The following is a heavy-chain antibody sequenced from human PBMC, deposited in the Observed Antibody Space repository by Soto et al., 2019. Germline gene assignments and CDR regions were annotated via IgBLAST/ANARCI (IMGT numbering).Heavy chain of an antibody. CDR1: GGTFSNYT. Sequence: QVQLVQSGAGVKKPGSSVKVFCKASGGTFSNYTISWVRQAPGQGLEWMGGIIPVFGTTDYEQKFQGRVTITADGSTSTAYMKLSSLRSADTAVYYCARSSPYIVVRKPTGNQDYYGMDVWGQGTTVTVSS. CDR2: IIPVFGTT. CDR3: ARSSPYIVVRKPTGNQDYYGMDV. J-gene: IGHJ6*02. V-gene: IGHV1-69*01. D-gene: IGHD2-2*01.